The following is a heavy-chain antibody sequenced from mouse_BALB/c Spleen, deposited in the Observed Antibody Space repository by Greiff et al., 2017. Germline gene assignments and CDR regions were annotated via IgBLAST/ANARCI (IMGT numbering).Heavy chain of an antibody. CDR3: ARALMDD. V-gene: IGHV5-9-3*01. CDR2: ISSGGSYT. CDR1: GFTFSSYA. J-gene: IGHJ4*01. Sequence: EVKVVESGGGLVKPGGSLKLSCAASGFTFSSYAMSWVRQTPEKRLEWVATISSGGSYTYYPDSVKGRFTISRDNAKNTLYLQMSSLRSEDTAMYYCARALMDDWGQGTSVTVSS.